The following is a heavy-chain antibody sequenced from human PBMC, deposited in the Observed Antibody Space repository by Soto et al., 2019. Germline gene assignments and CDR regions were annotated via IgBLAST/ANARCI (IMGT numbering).Heavy chain of an antibody. V-gene: IGHV4-31*03. CDR3: AGGPITMVRGVIGWFDP. D-gene: IGHD3-10*01. CDR1: GGSISSGGYY. J-gene: IGHJ5*02. Sequence: QVQLQESGPGLVKPSQTLSLTCTVSGGSISSGGYYWSWIRQHPGKGLEWIGYIYYSGSTYYNPSLKSRVTIAVDTSKNQFSLKLSSVTAADTAVYYCAGGPITMVRGVIGWFDPWGQGTLVTVSS. CDR2: IYYSGST.